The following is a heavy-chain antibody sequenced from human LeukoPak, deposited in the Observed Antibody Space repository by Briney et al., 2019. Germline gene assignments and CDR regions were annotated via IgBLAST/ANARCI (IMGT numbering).Heavy chain of an antibody. D-gene: IGHD3-9*01. CDR3: TRDRRSAILTGHYRDAFDI. Sequence: PGGSLRLSCAASGFPFSSYAMSWVRQAPGKGLEWVSSISGSGGSTNYADSVKGRFTISRDKPKNTLYLQMSSLRAEDTALYYCTRDRRSAILTGHYRDAFDIWGQGTMVTVSS. V-gene: IGHV3-23*01. CDR2: ISGSGGST. J-gene: IGHJ3*02. CDR1: GFPFSSYA.